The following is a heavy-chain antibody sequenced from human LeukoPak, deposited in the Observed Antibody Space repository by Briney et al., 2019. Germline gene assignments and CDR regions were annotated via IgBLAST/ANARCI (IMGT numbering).Heavy chain of an antibody. V-gene: IGHV4-30-4*01. Sequence: PSETLSLTCTVSGGSISSGDYWSWIRQPPGKGLEWIGYIHYTGNSYYNPSLKSRVTISLNTSKNQFSLKLTSVTAADTAVYYCASFPLYDYVWGSYRNLDYWGQGTLVTVSS. CDR3: ASFPLYDYVWGSYRNLDY. J-gene: IGHJ4*02. CDR1: GGSISSGDY. CDR2: IHYTGNS. D-gene: IGHD3-16*02.